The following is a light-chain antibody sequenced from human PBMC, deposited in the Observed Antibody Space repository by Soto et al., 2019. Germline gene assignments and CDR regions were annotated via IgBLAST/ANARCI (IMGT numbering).Light chain of an antibody. CDR3: QQYGSSPIT. CDR1: QRITTNY. Sequence: EIVLTQSPGTLSLSPGERATLSCRASQRITTNYLAWYQQRPGQAPRLLIYRSSSRATGIPDRFSGSGSGTDFTLTISRLEPEDFAVYYCQQYGSSPITFGQGTRLEIK. V-gene: IGKV3-20*01. J-gene: IGKJ5*01. CDR2: RSS.